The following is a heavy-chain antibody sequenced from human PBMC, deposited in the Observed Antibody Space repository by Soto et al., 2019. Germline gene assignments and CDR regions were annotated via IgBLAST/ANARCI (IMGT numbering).Heavy chain of an antibody. CDR1: GGSISSGGYY. Sequence: SETLSLTCTVSGGSISSGGYYWSWIRQHPGKGLEWIGYIYYSGSTYYNPSLKSRVTISVDTSKNQFSLKLSSVTAADTAVYYCARAVYDLAGPYFDYWGQGTLVTVSS. D-gene: IGHD3-3*01. V-gene: IGHV4-31*03. CDR2: IYYSGST. J-gene: IGHJ4*02. CDR3: ARAVYDLAGPYFDY.